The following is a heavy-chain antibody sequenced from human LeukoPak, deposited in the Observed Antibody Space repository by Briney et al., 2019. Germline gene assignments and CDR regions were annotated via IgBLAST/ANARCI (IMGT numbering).Heavy chain of an antibody. CDR2: IYYSGST. V-gene: IGHV4-59*01. Sequence: SETLSLTCTVSGGSISSYYWSWIRQPLGKGLEWIGYIYYSGSTNYNPSLKSRVTISVDTSKNQFSLKLSSVTAADTAVYYCVRGNDISLFGSPTNWFDPWGQGTLVTVSS. D-gene: IGHD3-9*01. CDR3: VRGNDISLFGSPTNWFDP. J-gene: IGHJ5*02. CDR1: GGSISSYY.